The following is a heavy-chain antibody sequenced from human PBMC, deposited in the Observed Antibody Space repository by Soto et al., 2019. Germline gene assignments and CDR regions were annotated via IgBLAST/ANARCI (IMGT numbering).Heavy chain of an antibody. V-gene: IGHV3-30-3*01. CDR3: AVRNDAFDI. CDR2: ISYDGSNK. CDR1: GFTFSSYA. Sequence: PGGSLRLSCAASGFTFSSYAMHWVRQAPGKGLEWVAVISYDGSNKYYADSVKGRFTISRDNSKNTLSLQMNSLRAEDTAVYYCAVRNDAFDIWGQGTMVTVSS. J-gene: IGHJ3*02.